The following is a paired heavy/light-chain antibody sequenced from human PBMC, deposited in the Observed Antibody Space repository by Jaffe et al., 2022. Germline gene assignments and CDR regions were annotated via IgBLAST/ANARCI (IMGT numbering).Heavy chain of an antibody. CDR2: IYPGDSDT. Sequence: EVQLVQSGAEVKKPGESLKISCKGSGYSFTSNWIAWVRQMPGKGLEWMGIIYPGDSDTRYSPSFQGQVTISADKSISTAYLQWSSLKASDTAIYYCVRRLIIGYCSSTTCSNWFDPWGQGTLVTVSS. D-gene: IGHD2-2*01. CDR1: GYSFTSNW. J-gene: IGHJ5*02. V-gene: IGHV5-51*03. CDR3: VRRLIIGYCSSTTCSNWFDP.
Light chain of an antibody. CDR2: GNS. V-gene: IGLV1-40*01. CDR3: QSYDNTLSGSDV. Sequence: QSVLTQPPSVSGAPGQRVTISCTGSSSNIGAGYDVHWYQQLPGTAPKLLIYGNSNRPSGVPDRFSGSKSGTSASLAITGLQAEDEADYYCQSYDNTLSGSDVFGTGTKVTVL. J-gene: IGLJ1*01. CDR1: SSNIGAGYD.